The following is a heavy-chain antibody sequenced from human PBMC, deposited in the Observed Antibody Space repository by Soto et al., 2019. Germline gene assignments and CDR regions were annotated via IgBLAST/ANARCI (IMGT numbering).Heavy chain of an antibody. J-gene: IGHJ4*02. CDR1: GDSMNNYY. CDR2: IYSSGST. V-gene: IGHV4-4*07. Sequence: QVQLQESGPGLLRPSETLSLTCTVSGDSMNNYYWSWIRQPAGKGLEWIGRIYSSGSTYYNPSLRSRVTMSVDTFKNEFSLTLSSVTAADTAVYFCASGSGRYLVRDWGQGTLVTVSS. D-gene: IGHD3-10*01. CDR3: ASGSGRYLVRD.